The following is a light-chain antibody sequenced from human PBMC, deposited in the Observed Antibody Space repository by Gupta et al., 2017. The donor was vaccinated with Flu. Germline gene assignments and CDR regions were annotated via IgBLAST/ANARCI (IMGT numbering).Light chain of an antibody. CDR3: QRYNSYSSS. J-gene: IGKJ2*03. Sequence: DIQMTQSPSTLSASVGDRVTITCRASQSIGNSLSWYQQKPGKAPQLLIYKTPSLESGVPSLFSGSGSETEFTLTINSLQPDDFATYFCQRYNSYSSSFGQGTTLEIK. CDR2: KTP. CDR1: QSIGNS. V-gene: IGKV1-5*03.